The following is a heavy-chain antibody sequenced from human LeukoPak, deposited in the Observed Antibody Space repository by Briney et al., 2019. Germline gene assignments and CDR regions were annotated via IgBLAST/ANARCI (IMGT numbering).Heavy chain of an antibody. Sequence: GASVKVSCKASEGTFSSYAISWVRQAPGQGLEWMGRIIPILGIANYAQKFQGRVTITADKSTSTAYMELSSLRSEDTAVYYCARVHDYNDRPFFYYGMDVWGQGTTVIVS. V-gene: IGHV1-69*04. CDR1: EGTFSSYA. J-gene: IGHJ6*02. D-gene: IGHD4-11*01. CDR3: ARVHDYNDRPFFYYGMDV. CDR2: IIPILGIA.